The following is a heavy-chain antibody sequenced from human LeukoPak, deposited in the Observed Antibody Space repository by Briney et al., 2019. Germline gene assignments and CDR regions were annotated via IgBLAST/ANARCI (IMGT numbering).Heavy chain of an antibody. CDR2: ISSSSSYI. CDR3: ARDAVLIGLDY. CDR1: GFTFSSYS. Sequence: GGSLRLSCAAPGFTFSSYSMNWVRQAPGKGLEWVSSISSSSSYIYYADSVKSRFTISRDNAKNSLYLQMNSLRAEDTAVYYCARDAVLIGLDYWGQGTLVTVSS. V-gene: IGHV3-21*01. J-gene: IGHJ4*02.